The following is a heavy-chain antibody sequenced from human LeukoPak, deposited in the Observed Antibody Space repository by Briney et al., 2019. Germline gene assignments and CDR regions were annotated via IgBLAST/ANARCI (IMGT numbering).Heavy chain of an antibody. CDR3: ARGTPGSYLGY. CDR1: GGTFSSYA. D-gene: IGHD3-16*02. J-gene: IGHJ4*02. CDR2: IILILGIV. V-gene: IGHV1-69*04. Sequence: SVKVSCKASGGTFSSYAISWVRQAPGQGLEWMGRIILILGIVNYAQKFQGRVTITADKSTGTAYMELSSLRSEDTAVYYCARGTPGSYLGYWGQGTLVTVSS.